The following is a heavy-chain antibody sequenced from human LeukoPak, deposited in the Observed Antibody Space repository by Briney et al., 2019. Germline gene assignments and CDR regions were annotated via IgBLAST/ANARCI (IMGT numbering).Heavy chain of an antibody. V-gene: IGHV3-7*01. CDR1: GFTFSSYA. Sequence: GGSLRLSCAASGFTFSSYAMIWVRQAPGKGLEWVANIKEDGSEKYYVDSVMGRFTISRDNAKNSQYLEMNSLRAEDTAVYYCARGRFNYDSTGYSSFYHWGQGTLVTVSS. CDR2: IKEDGSEK. CDR3: ARGRFNYDSTGYSSFYH. J-gene: IGHJ4*02. D-gene: IGHD3-22*01.